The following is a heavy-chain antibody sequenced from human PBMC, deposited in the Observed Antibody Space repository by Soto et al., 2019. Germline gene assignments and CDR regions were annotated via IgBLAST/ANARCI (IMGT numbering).Heavy chain of an antibody. CDR3: ASGYSVLGWFDP. CDR1: GNTFSSYG. CDR2: ISVYNGNT. J-gene: IGHJ5*02. Sequence: QVQLVKSGAEVKKPGASVKVSCKASGNTFSSYGINWVRQAPGQGLEWMGWISVYNGNTKYAQKVQGRVTMTTDTSTSTAYMELRSLRSEDTAVYYCASGYSVLGWFDPWGHGTLVTVSS. D-gene: IGHD5-12*01. V-gene: IGHV1-18*01.